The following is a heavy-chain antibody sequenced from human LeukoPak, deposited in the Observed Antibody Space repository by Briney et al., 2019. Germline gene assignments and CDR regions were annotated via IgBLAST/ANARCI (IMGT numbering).Heavy chain of an antibody. CDR1: GFTFSSYA. CDR3: AKRMTTVTTGWYFDL. D-gene: IGHD4-17*01. Sequence: PGGSLRLSCAASGFTFSSYAMSWVRPAPGKGLEWVSAISGSGGSTYYADSVKGRFTISRDNSKNTLYLQMNSLRAEDTAVYYCAKRMTTVTTGWYFDLWGRGTLVTVSS. J-gene: IGHJ2*01. CDR2: ISGSGGST. V-gene: IGHV3-23*01.